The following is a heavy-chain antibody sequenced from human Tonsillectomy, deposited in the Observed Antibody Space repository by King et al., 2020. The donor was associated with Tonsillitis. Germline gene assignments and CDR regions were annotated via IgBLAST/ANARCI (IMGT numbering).Heavy chain of an antibody. CDR2: IYHDGSS. CDR3: AXXXLXXXSRGYXGLXXY. CDR1: XGSISXGXYS. Sequence: QLQESGSGLVKPSQTLSLTCAVSXGSISXGXYSWSWLRQPPXKDLEWIGYIYHDGSSDYNPSLKSRVTISVDKSKNQFSLMLNSVTAADTAVYYCAXXXLXXXSRGYXGLXXYWGXXALVTV. V-gene: IGHV4-30-2*01. J-gene: IGHJ4*03. D-gene: IGHD3-3*01.